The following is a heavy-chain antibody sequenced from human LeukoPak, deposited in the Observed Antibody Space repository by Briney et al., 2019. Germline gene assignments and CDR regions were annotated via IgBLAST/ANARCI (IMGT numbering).Heavy chain of an antibody. Sequence: GGSLRLSCAASGFTVSSNYMSWVRQAPGKGLEWVSVIYSGGSTYYADSVKGRFTISRDNSKNTLYLQMNSLRAEDTAVYYCARIVVNSIAVAHWFDPWGQGTLVTVPS. CDR2: IYSGGST. CDR1: GFTVSSNY. CDR3: ARIVVNSIAVAHWFDP. J-gene: IGHJ5*02. V-gene: IGHV3-53*01. D-gene: IGHD6-19*01.